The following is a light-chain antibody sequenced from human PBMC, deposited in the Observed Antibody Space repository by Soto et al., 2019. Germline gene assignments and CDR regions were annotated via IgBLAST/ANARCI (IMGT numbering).Light chain of an antibody. CDR3: QSYDSSLSGWV. CDR1: SSSIGAGYD. CDR2: GNS. Sequence: QSALTQPPSVSRAPGQRVTISCTGSSSSIGAGYDVHWYQQLPGTAPKLLIYGNSNRPSGVPDRFSGSKSGTSASLAITGLHAEDEAHYYCQSYDSSLSGWVFGGGTKLTVL. V-gene: IGLV1-40*01. J-gene: IGLJ3*02.